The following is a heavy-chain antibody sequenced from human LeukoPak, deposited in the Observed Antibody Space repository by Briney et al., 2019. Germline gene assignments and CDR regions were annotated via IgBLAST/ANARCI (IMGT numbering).Heavy chain of an antibody. Sequence: GGSLRLSCAAPGFTFSSYWMSWVRQAPGKGLEWVANIKQDGSEKYYVDSVKGRFTISRDNAKNSLYLQMNSLRAEDTAVYYCARVITIFGVVIICIGYWGQGTLVTVSS. D-gene: IGHD3-3*01. CDR3: ARVITIFGVVIICIGY. CDR1: GFTFSSYW. V-gene: IGHV3-7*01. CDR2: IKQDGSEK. J-gene: IGHJ4*02.